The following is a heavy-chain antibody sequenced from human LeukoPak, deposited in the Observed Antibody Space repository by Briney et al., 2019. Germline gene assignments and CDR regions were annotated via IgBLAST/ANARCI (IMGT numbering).Heavy chain of an antibody. D-gene: IGHD1-7*01. CDR1: GFSFSDYY. V-gene: IGHV3-11*06. CDR3: ARDLYSRTTDY. CDR2: ISSSSSYT. Sequence: PGGSLRLSCAASGFSFSDYYMSWIRQAPGKGLEWVSYISSSSSYTNYADSVKGRFTISRDNAKNTVYLQINSLTTEDTAVYYCARDLYSRTTDYWGQGTLVTVSS. J-gene: IGHJ4*02.